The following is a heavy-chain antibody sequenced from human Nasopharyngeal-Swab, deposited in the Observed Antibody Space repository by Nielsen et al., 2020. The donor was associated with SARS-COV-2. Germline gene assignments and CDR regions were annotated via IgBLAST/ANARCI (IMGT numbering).Heavy chain of an antibody. D-gene: IGHD2-2*01. J-gene: IGHJ4*02. CDR1: GFTFSSYW. V-gene: IGHV3-7*05. CDR2: IKQDGSEK. CDR3: ARGGYCSSTSCYFGIQNRVDY. Sequence: GSLRLSCAASGFTFSSYWMSWVRQAPGKGLEWVANIKQDGSEKYYVDSVKGRFTISRDNAKNSLYLQMNSLRAEDTAVYYCARGGYCSSTSCYFGIQNRVDYWGQGTLVTVSS.